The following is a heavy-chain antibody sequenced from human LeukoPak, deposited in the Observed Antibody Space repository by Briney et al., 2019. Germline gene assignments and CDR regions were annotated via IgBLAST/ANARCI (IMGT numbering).Heavy chain of an antibody. Sequence: SVKVSCKASGGTFSSYAISWVRQAPGQGLEWMGRIIPILGIANYAQKFQGRVTITADKSTSTAYMELSSLRSEDTAVYYCAIGLRNAPYYDSSGYYYGDWGQGTLVTVSS. CDR3: AIGLRNAPYYDSSGYYYGD. J-gene: IGHJ4*02. CDR2: IIPILGIA. CDR1: GGTFSSYA. V-gene: IGHV1-69*04. D-gene: IGHD3-22*01.